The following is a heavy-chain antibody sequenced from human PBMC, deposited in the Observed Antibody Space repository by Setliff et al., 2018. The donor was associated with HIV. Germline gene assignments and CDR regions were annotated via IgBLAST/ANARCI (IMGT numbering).Heavy chain of an antibody. CDR1: GGSISSSSYY. CDR3: ARGGDGYNPGGGTFDH. J-gene: IGHJ4*02. D-gene: IGHD5-18*01. V-gene: IGHV4-61*02. Sequence: LSLTCTVSGGSISSSSYYWGWIRQPPGKGLEWIGRIYSSGNTNYNPSLKSRVTISADTSKNQFSLRLKSVTAAETAVYYCARGGDGYNPGGGTFDHWGQGTLVTVSS. CDR2: IYSSGNT.